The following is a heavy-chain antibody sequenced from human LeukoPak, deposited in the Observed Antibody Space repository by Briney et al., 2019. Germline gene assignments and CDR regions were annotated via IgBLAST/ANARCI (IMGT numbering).Heavy chain of an antibody. CDR3: ARGDGDYYDSSGYLFDY. CDR1: GGSISGYY. V-gene: IGHV4-34*01. D-gene: IGHD3-22*01. Sequence: SETLSLTCTVSGGSISGYYWSWIRQPPGKGLEWIGEINHSGSTNYNPSLKSRVTISVDTSKNQFSLKLSSVTAADTAVYYCARGDGDYYDSSGYLFDYWGQGTLVTVSS. CDR2: INHSGST. J-gene: IGHJ4*02.